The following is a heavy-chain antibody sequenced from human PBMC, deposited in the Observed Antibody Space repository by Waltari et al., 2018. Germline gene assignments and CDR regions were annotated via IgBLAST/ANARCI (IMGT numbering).Heavy chain of an antibody. J-gene: IGHJ6*03. CDR3: AKLGGVARPWYYYYYMDV. V-gene: IGHV4-34*01. D-gene: IGHD3-16*01. CDR1: GGSFSGYY. CDR2: INHSGST. Sequence: QVQLQQWGAGLLKPSETLSLPCAVYGGSFSGYYWSWIRQPPGKGLEWIGEINHSGSTNYDPSLRSLVTILVDTSKNQFSLKLSSVTAADTAVDYCAKLGGVARPWYYYYYMDVWGKGTTVTISS.